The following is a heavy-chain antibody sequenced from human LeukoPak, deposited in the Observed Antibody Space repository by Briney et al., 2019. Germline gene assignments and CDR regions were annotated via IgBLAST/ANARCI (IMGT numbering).Heavy chain of an antibody. CDR2: INHSGST. Sequence: SETLSLTCAVYGGSFSGYYWSWIRQPPGRGLEWIGEINHSGSTNYNPSLKSRVTISVDTSKNQFSLKLSSVTAADMAVYYCARGLGYDSSGYYGYWGQGTLVTVSS. CDR1: GGSFSGYY. V-gene: IGHV4-34*01. J-gene: IGHJ4*02. CDR3: ARGLGYDSSGYYGY. D-gene: IGHD3-22*01.